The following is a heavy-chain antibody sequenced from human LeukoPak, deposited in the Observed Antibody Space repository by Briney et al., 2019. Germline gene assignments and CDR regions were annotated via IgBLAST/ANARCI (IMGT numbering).Heavy chain of an antibody. Sequence: AETLSLSCTVSGGSISSYYWSWIRQPPGTGLEWMGYIYYSGSTNYNPSFKSRVTISVDTSENQFSLKLSSVIAADTAVYYCARYSRDSGGWYEMGYYFDYWGQGTLVTVSS. CDR2: IYYSGST. CDR1: GGSISSYY. J-gene: IGHJ4*02. CDR3: ARYSRDSGGWYEMGYYFDY. V-gene: IGHV4-59*01. D-gene: IGHD6-19*01.